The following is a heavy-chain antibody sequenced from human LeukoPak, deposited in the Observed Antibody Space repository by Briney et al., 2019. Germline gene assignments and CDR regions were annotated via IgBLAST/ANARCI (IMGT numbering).Heavy chain of an antibody. D-gene: IGHD6-13*01. CDR3: ARGLGMGHPELAAAEENAFDI. CDR2: INPNSGGT. J-gene: IGHJ3*02. Sequence: GASVKVSCKASGYTFTGYYMHWVRQAPGQGLEWMGWINPNSGGTNYAQKFQGRVTMTRDTSISTAYMELSRLRSDDTAVYYCARGLGMGHPELAAAEENAFDIWGQGTMVTVSS. CDR1: GYTFTGYY. V-gene: IGHV1-2*02.